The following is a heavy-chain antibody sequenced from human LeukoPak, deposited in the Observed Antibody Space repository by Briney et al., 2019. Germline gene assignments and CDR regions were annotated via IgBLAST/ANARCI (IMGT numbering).Heavy chain of an antibody. CDR1: GFTVSSNY. CDR2: VPSGGST. CDR3: ATLSDF. Sequence: GGSLRLSCAASGFTVSSNYMTWVRQAPGKGLEWVSVVPSGGSTYYADSVKGRFTISRDNSMNTPFLQMNSLRAEDTAVYYCATLSDFWGQGTLVTVSS. D-gene: IGHD3-16*01. J-gene: IGHJ1*01. V-gene: IGHV3-53*01.